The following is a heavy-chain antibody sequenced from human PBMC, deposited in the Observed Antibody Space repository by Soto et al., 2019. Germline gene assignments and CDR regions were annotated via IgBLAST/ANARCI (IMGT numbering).Heavy chain of an antibody. CDR3: AREVGSIFGVVILTYFDY. D-gene: IGHD3-3*01. CDR1: GYTFTSYA. Sequence: ASVKVSCQASGYTFTSYAMNWVRQAPGQGLEWMGWINTNTGNPTYAQGFTGRFVFSLDTSVSTAYLQICSLKAEDTAVYYCAREVGSIFGVVILTYFDYWGQGTLVTVSS. V-gene: IGHV7-4-1*01. CDR2: INTNTGNP. J-gene: IGHJ4*02.